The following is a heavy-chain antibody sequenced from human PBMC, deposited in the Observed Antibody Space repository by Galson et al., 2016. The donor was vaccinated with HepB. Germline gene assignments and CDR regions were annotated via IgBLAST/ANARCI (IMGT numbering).Heavy chain of an antibody. V-gene: IGHV3-23*01. CDR2: ISDNGGSA. CDR1: GFTFSDYA. D-gene: IGHD1-1*01. Sequence: SLRLSCAVSGFTFSDYAMSWVRQAPGKGPEWVSGISDNGGSAYYTDSVKGRFTISRDNSKSTLSLQMNSLRVEDTAMYYCAKENWRLGNPYFDYWGPGTLVTVSS. CDR3: AKENWRLGNPYFDY. J-gene: IGHJ4*02.